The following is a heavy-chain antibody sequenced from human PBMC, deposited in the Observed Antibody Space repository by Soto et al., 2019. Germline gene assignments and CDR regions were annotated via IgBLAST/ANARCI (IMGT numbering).Heavy chain of an antibody. J-gene: IGHJ4*02. CDR3: ARFHSSGFYGDY. CDR1: GGSISPYC. D-gene: IGHD6-19*01. CDR2: IFYNGGT. Sequence: QVQLQGSGPGLVKPSETLSLTCTVSGGSISPYCWSWIRQPPGKGLEWIGYIFYNGGTDYNPSLKSRVTISVDTSKNQFSLKLTSVTAADTAVYYCARFHSSGFYGDYWGQGTLVTVSS. V-gene: IGHV4-59*08.